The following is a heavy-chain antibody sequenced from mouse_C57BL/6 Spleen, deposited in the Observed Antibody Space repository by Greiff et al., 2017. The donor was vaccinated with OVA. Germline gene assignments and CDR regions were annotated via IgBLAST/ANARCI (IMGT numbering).Heavy chain of an antibody. V-gene: IGHV1-54*01. J-gene: IGHJ4*01. D-gene: IGHD1-1*01. CDR2: INPGSGGT. CDR1: GYAFTNYL. CDR3: ARSVVATPYAMDY. Sequence: VKVVESGAELVRPGTSVKVSCKASGYAFTNYLIEWVKQRPGQGLEWIGVINPGSGGTNYNEKFKGKATLTADKSSSTAYMQLSSLTSEDSAVYFCARSVVATPYAMDYWGQGTSVTVSS.